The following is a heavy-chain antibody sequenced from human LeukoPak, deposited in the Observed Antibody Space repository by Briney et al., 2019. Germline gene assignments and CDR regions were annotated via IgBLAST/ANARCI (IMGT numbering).Heavy chain of an antibody. CDR1: GASISSSNYY. J-gene: IGHJ4*02. Sequence: SETLSLTCTVSGASISSSNYYWGWIRQPPGKGLEWIGYIYYSGSTNYNPSLKSRVTISVDTSKNQFSLKLSSVTAADTAVYYCARGLPGYSSIGHDYWGQGTLVTVSS. D-gene: IGHD6-13*01. CDR3: ARGLPGYSSIGHDY. V-gene: IGHV4-61*05. CDR2: IYYSGST.